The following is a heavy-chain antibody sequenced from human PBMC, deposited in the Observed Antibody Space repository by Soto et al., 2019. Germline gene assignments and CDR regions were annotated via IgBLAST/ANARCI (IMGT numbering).Heavy chain of an antibody. D-gene: IGHD3-10*01. CDR2: IYPGGVNI. CDR1: GYSFTSHY. CDR3: AREYYYGSGGAY. Sequence: ASVKVSCKAIGYSFTSHYMHWVRQAPGQGLEWMGTIYPGGVNIGYAQKFKGRVTMTTDTSTSTAYMELRSLRSDDTAVYYCAREYYYGSGGAYWGQGTLVTVSS. J-gene: IGHJ4*02. V-gene: IGHV1-46*01.